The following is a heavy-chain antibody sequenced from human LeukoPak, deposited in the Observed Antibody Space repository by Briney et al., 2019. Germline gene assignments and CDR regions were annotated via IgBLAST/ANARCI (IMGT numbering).Heavy chain of an antibody. J-gene: IGHJ5*02. D-gene: IGHD3-3*01. CDR1: GYTFTGYY. Sequence: ASVKVSCKASGYTFTGYYMHWVRQAPGQGLEWMGWINPNSGGTNYAQKFRGRVTMTRDTSISTAYMELSRLRSDDTAVYYCARGRLVYDFWSGYYWFDPWGQGTLVTVSS. V-gene: IGHV1-2*02. CDR2: INPNSGGT. CDR3: ARGRLVYDFWSGYYWFDP.